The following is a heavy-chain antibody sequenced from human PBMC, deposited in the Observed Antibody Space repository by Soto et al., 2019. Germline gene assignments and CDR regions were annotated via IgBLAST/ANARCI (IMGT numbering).Heavy chain of an antibody. CDR3: ARVVAANINYYYYYMDV. Sequence: PSETLSLTCSVSGGSFSSSGHYWGWIRQPPGKGLEWIGKINHSGSTNYNPSLKSRVTIPVDTSKNQFSLKLSSVTAADTAVYYCARVVAANINYYYYYMDVWGKGTTVTVSS. D-gene: IGHD2-15*01. J-gene: IGHJ6*03. V-gene: IGHV4-39*07. CDR2: INHSGST. CDR1: GGSFSSSGHY.